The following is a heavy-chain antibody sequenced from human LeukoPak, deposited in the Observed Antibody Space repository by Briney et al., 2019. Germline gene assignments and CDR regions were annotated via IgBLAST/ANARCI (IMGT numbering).Heavy chain of an antibody. D-gene: IGHD3-22*01. J-gene: IGHJ4*02. V-gene: IGHV3-23*01. CDR1: GITLSNYG. CDR3: AKRGVVIRVILVGFHKEAYYFDS. Sequence: GGSLLLSCAVSGITLSNYGMSWVRQAPGKGLEWVAGISDSGGRTKYADSVKGRFTISRDNSRNTLYLQMNSLRAEDTAVYFCAKRGVVIRVILVGFHKEAYYFDSWGQGALVTVSS. CDR2: ISDSGGRT.